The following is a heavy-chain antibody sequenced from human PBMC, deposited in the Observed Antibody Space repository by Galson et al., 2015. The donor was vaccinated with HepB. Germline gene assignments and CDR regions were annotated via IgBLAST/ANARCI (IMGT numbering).Heavy chain of an antibody. J-gene: IGHJ4*02. CDR2: IWYDGSNK. CDR1: GFTFSGFG. Sequence: SLRLSCAASGFTFSGFGMHWVRQAPGKGLEWVALIWYDGSNKHYADSVKGRFTISRDNSKNTLSLQMNSLRVEDTAVYYCARDILPPSFTGNWYFDSWAREAWSSSPQ. V-gene: IGHV3-33*01. D-gene: IGHD3-16*01. CDR3: ARDILPPSFTGNWYFDS.